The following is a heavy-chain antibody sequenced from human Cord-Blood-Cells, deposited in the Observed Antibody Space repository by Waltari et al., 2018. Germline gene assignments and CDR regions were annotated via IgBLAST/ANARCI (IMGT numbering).Heavy chain of an antibody. J-gene: IGHJ2*01. CDR2: IYYSGST. D-gene: IGHD2-2*01. CDR3: ARDRVEGSATSRYFDL. V-gene: IGHV4-31*03. Sequence: QVQLQESGPGLVKPSQTLSLTCTVSGGSISSGGYYWSWIRQHPGKGLEWIGYIYYSGSTYYNPALKSRVTISVDTSKNQCSLKLSSVTAADTAVYYCARDRVEGSATSRYFDLWGRGTLVTVSS. CDR1: GGSISSGGYY.